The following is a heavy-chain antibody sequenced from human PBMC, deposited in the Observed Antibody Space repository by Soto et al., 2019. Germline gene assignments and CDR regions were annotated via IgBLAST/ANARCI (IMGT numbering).Heavy chain of an antibody. J-gene: IGHJ3*02. D-gene: IGHD3-16*01. Sequence: KASETLSLTCTVSGGSISSYYWSWIRQPPGKGLEWIGYIYYSGSTNYNPSLKSRVTISVDTSKNQFSLKLSSVTAADTAVYYCARGMIEYLDAFDIWGQGTMVTVSS. CDR1: GGSISSYY. V-gene: IGHV4-59*01. CDR2: IYYSGST. CDR3: ARGMIEYLDAFDI.